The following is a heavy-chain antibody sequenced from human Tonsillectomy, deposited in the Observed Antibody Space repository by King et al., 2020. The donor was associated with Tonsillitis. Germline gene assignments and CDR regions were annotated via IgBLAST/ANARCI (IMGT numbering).Heavy chain of an antibody. Sequence: QLQESGPGLVKPAETLSLTCTVSGGSIGNYFWSWIRQPPGKGLEWIGHIYAGNANYNPSLKSRASISLDTSRKQFSLDLSHVTAADTAIYFCSRRLVDLNAFDIWGQGTMVSVSS. J-gene: IGHJ3*02. CDR1: GGSIGNYF. D-gene: IGHD1-26*01. CDR3: SRRLVDLNAFDI. CDR2: IYAGNA. V-gene: IGHV4-59*08.